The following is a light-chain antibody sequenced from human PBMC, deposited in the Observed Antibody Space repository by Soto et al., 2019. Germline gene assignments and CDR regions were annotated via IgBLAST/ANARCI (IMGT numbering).Light chain of an antibody. CDR1: SSDVGGYNY. CDR2: DVT. V-gene: IGLV2-11*01. J-gene: IGLJ2*01. CDR3: SSYAGSYTLI. Sequence: QSALTQPRSVSGSPGQSVTISCTGTSSDVGGYNYVSWYQQHPGKAPKLMIYDVTKRPSGVPDRFSGSKSGNTASLTISGLQAEDEADYYCSSYAGSYTLIFGGGTKVTVL.